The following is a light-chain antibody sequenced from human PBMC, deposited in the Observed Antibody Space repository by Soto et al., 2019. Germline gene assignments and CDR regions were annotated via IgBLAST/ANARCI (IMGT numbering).Light chain of an antibody. CDR3: SLYTSTSSYG. Sequence: QSVLTQPASVSGSPGQSLTISCTGTSSDIGGHHAVSWYQQHRGKAPKLLIYEVSYRASGVSDRFSGSKSGNTASLTISGLKAQEEADYSCSLYTSTSSYGFGTGTKVTVL. J-gene: IGLJ1*01. CDR1: SSDIGGHHA. V-gene: IGLV2-14*01. CDR2: EVS.